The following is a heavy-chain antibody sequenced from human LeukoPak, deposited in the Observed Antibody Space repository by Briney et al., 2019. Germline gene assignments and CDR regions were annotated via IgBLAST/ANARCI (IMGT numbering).Heavy chain of an antibody. CDR3: ARGRSHDYGDNWFDP. CDR2: INPNSGGT. CDR1: GYTFTGYY. Sequence: GASVKVSCKASGYTFTGYYMHWVRQAPGQGLEWMGWINPNSGGTNYAQKFQGRVTMTRNTSISTAYMELSSLRSEDTAVYYCARGRSHDYGDNWFDPWGQGTLVTVSS. D-gene: IGHD4-17*01. J-gene: IGHJ5*02. V-gene: IGHV1-2*02.